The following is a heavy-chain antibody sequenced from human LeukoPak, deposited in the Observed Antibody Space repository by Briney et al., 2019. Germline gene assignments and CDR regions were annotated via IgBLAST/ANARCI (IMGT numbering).Heavy chain of an antibody. CDR3: ARDGRGYYDSSGSFDY. CDR1: GGSVSSGSYY. J-gene: IGHJ4*02. Sequence: SETLSLTCTVSGGSVSSGSYYWGWIRQPPGTGLEWIGYIYYSGSTNYNPSLKSRVTISVDTSKNQFSLKLSSVTAADTAVYYCARDGRGYYDSSGSFDYWGQGTLVTVSS. V-gene: IGHV4-61*01. CDR2: IYYSGST. D-gene: IGHD3-22*01.